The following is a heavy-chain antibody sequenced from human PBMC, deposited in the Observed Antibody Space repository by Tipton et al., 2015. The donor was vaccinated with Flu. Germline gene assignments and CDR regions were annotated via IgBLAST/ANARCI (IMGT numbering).Heavy chain of an antibody. CDR1: GGSISSYY. J-gene: IGHJ5*02. D-gene: IGHD6-13*01. Sequence: TLSLTCTVSGGSISSYYWSWIRQPPGKGLEWIGYIYYSGSTNYNPSLKSRVTISVDTSKNQFSLKLSSVTAADTAVYYCARHRAPYSSSWGLVWGGYDWFDPWGQGTLVTVSS. CDR3: ARHRAPYSSSWGLVWGGYDWFDP. V-gene: IGHV4-59*08. CDR2: IYYSGST.